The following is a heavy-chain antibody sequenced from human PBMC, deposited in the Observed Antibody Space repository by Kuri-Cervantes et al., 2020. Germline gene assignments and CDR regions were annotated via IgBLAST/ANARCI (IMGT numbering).Heavy chain of an antibody. CDR2: ISSSSSYI. Sequence: GGSLRLSCAASGFIVSGNYMSWVRQAPGKGLEWVSSISSSSSYIYYADSVKGRFTISRDNAKNSLYLQMNSLRAEDTAVYYCARGRTTVPYYYYGMDVWGQGTTVTVSS. J-gene: IGHJ6*02. CDR3: ARGRTTVPYYYYGMDV. CDR1: GFIVSGNY. V-gene: IGHV3-21*01. D-gene: IGHD4-17*01.